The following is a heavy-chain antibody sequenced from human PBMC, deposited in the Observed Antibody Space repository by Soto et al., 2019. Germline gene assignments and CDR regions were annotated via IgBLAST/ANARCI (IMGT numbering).Heavy chain of an antibody. CDR3: ARHSGSYYPDY. CDR2: IYYSGST. V-gene: IGHV4-61*08. J-gene: IGHJ4*02. CDR1: GGSISSGGYY. Sequence: SETLSLTCTVSGGSISSGGYYWSWIRQPPGKGLEWIGYIYYSGSTNYNPSLKSRVTISVDTSKNQFSLKLSSVTAADTAVYYCARHSGSYYPDYWGQGTLVTVSS. D-gene: IGHD3-10*01.